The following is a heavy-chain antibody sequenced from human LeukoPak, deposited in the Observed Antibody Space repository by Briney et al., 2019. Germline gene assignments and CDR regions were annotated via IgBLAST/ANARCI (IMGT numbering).Heavy chain of an antibody. Sequence: SETLSLTCTVSGGSISSSSYYWGWIRQPPGKGLEWIGSIYYSGSTYYNPSLKSRVTISVDTSKNQFSLKLSSVTAADTAVNYCATSEYYYDSSGLLANIFDYWGQGTLVTVSS. D-gene: IGHD3-22*01. J-gene: IGHJ4*02. CDR2: IYYSGST. CDR1: GGSISSSSYY. V-gene: IGHV4-39*01. CDR3: ATSEYYYDSSGLLANIFDY.